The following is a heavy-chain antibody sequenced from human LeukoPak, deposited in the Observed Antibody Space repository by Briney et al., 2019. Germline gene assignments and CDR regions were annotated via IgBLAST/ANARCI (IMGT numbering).Heavy chain of an antibody. CDR3: ARGDFWSGYVDY. Sequence: PSQTLSLTCTVSGGSISSGSYYWSWIRQPAGTGLEWIGRIYTSGSTNYNPSLKSRVTISVDTSKNQFSLKLSSVTAADTAVYYCARGDFWSGYVDYWGQGTLVTVSS. CDR2: IYTSGST. V-gene: IGHV4-61*02. J-gene: IGHJ4*02. CDR1: GGSISSGSYY. D-gene: IGHD3-3*01.